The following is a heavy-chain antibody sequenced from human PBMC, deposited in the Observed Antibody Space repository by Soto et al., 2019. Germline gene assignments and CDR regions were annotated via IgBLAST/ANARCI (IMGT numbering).Heavy chain of an antibody. V-gene: IGHV4-30-4*01. J-gene: IGHJ5*02. D-gene: IGHD4-4*01. CDR1: GGSISSGDYY. CDR3: DRGRAVTRA. Sequence: QVQLQESGPGLVKPSQTLSLTCTVSGGSISSGDYYWGWIRQPPGKGLEWIGYIYYRGSTYYNPSLKKRVTHTLDPYKNQITRQLSSVTSAATPLYYCDRGRAVTRAWRQGTLVTASS. CDR2: IYYRGST.